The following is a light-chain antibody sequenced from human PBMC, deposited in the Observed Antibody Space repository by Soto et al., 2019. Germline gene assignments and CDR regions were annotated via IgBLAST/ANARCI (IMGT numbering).Light chain of an antibody. V-gene: IGLV2-23*02. J-gene: IGLJ1*01. CDR3: CSYAGSSTFPYV. CDR2: EVS. Sequence: QSVLTHPASVSGSPGQSITISCTGTSSDVGSYNLVSWCQQHPGKAPKLMIYEVSKRPSGVSNRFSGSKSGNTASLTISGLQAEDEADYYCCSYAGSSTFPYVFGTGTKVTVL. CDR1: SSDVGSYNL.